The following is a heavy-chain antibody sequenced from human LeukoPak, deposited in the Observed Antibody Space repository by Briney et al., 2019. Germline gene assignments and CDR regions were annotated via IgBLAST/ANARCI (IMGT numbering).Heavy chain of an antibody. CDR2: ISSNGGST. CDR3: ARGYSSNCPLCYFDY. D-gene: IGHD6-13*01. J-gene: IGHJ4*02. Sequence: PGGSLRLSCAASGFTFSSYAMHWVRQAPGKGLEYVSAISSNGGSTYYANSVKGRFTISRDNSKNTLYLQMGSLRAEDMAVYYCARGYSSNCPLCYFDYWGQGTLVTVSS. V-gene: IGHV3-64*01. CDR1: GFTFSSYA.